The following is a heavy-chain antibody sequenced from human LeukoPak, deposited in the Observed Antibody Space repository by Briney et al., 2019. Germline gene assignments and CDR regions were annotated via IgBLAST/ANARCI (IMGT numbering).Heavy chain of an antibody. CDR2: IIPIFGIA. CDR1: GGTFSSYA. Sequence: GASVKVSCKASGGTFSSYAISWVRQAPGQGLEWMGRIIPIFGIANYAQKFQGRVTITADKPTSTAYMELSSLRSEDTAVYYCARGNYGSGRRTNYGMDVWGQGTTVTVSS. CDR3: ARGNYGSGRRTNYGMDV. V-gene: IGHV1-69*04. D-gene: IGHD3-10*01. J-gene: IGHJ6*02.